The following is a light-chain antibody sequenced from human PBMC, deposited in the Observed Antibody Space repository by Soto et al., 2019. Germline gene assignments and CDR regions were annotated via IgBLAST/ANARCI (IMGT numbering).Light chain of an antibody. V-gene: IGKV3-20*01. CDR1: QGIGDT. CDR3: QYNGSFIT. J-gene: IGKJ5*01. Sequence: EIVLSRSPATLSLSPGAQATLSCRASQGIGDTLAWYPHKPGQTPRLLISGASSRATGIPGRFRGSGSGTDFTLTSSRLEPDDSAVYYCQYNGSFITFGQGTRLEIK. CDR2: GAS.